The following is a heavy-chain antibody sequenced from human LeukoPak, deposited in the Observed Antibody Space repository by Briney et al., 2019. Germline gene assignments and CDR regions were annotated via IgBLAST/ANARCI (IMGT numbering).Heavy chain of an antibody. D-gene: IGHD3-10*01. CDR2: INPNSGGT. V-gene: IGHV1-2*02. J-gene: IGHJ1*01. CDR1: GYTFTGYY. CDR3: ARGVTMVRGGGRYFQH. Sequence: ASVKVSCKASGYTFTGYYMHWVRRAPGQGLEWMGWINPNSGGTNYAQKFQGRVTMTRDTSISTAYMELSRLRSDDTAVYYCARGVTMVRGGGRYFQHWGQGTLVTVSS.